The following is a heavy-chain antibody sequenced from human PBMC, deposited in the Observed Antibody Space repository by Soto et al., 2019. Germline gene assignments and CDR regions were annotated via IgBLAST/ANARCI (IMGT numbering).Heavy chain of an antibody. CDR3: LRSSLYDDGDYFDF. D-gene: IGHD4-17*01. J-gene: IGHJ4*02. CDR1: GFTFSRYT. Sequence: QVQQVESGGGVVQPGRSLRLSCAASGFTFSRYTMHWVRQAPGKGLQWVALISYDGKNKYYADSVKDRFTVSRDNSKNALYLFMDSLSSEDTAVYYCLRSSLYDDGDYFDFWGQGTLVTVSS. CDR2: ISYDGKNK. V-gene: IGHV3-30*04.